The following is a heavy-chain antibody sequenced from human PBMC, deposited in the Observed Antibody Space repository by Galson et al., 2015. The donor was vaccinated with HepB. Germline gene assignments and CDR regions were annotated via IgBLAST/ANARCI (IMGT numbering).Heavy chain of an antibody. CDR1: GFSLSTSGVG. Sequence: PSLVKPTQTLTLTCTFSGFSLSTSGVGVGWIRQPPGKALEWLSLIYWDADKRYTPSLKSRLTIPKETSKTQVVLTMTNMDPVDTATYYCAHRRASFGGWPRDWFDPWGQGTLVTVSS. V-gene: IGHV2-5*02. CDR3: AHRRASFGGWPRDWFDP. CDR2: IYWDADK. D-gene: IGHD6-19*01. J-gene: IGHJ5*02.